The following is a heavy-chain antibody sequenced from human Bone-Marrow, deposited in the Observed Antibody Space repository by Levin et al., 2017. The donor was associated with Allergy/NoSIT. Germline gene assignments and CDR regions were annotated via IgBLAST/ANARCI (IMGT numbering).Heavy chain of an antibody. D-gene: IGHD4-17*01. CDR2: ISTSSSYI. CDR3: ARDQLTKPTVTSLDY. J-gene: IGHJ4*02. CDR1: GFTFSSYS. Sequence: SCAASGFTFSSYSMNWVRQAPGKGLEWVSSISTSSSYIYYADSVKGRFTISRDNAKNSLYLQMNSLRAEDTAVYYCARDQLTKPTVTSLDYWGQGTLVTVSS. V-gene: IGHV3-21*01.